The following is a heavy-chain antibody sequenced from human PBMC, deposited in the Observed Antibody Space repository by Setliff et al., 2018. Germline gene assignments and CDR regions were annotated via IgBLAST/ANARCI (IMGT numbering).Heavy chain of an antibody. CDR2: INHSGST. CDR3: ARVPLMIAIRHAFDI. CDR1: GGSFSGYY. J-gene: IGHJ3*02. V-gene: IGHV4-34*01. D-gene: IGHD2-21*01. Sequence: SETLSLTCAVYGGSFSGYYWSWIRQPPGKGLEWIGEINHSGSTNYNPSLKSRVTISVDTSKNQFSLKLGSVTAADTAVYYCARVPLMIAIRHAFDIWGQGTMVTVSS.